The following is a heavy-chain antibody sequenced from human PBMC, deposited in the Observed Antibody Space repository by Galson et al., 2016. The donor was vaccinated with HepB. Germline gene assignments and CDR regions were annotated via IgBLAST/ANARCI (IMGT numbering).Heavy chain of an antibody. CDR2: ISVYGKT. J-gene: IGHJ5*02. CDR1: GYSFRSFA. Sequence: SLRLSCAASGYSFRSFAMTWVRQAPGKGLEWVSRISVYGKTYYADSVQGRFTVSRDNSKNTLYLQMNSLRAEDTAIYYCAKDFRYGSAWGQGTLVTVSS. D-gene: IGHD6-19*01. CDR3: AKDFRYGSA. V-gene: IGHV3-23*01.